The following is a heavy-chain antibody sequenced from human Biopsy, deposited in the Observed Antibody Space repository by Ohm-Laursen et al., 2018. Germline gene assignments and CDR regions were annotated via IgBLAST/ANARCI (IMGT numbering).Heavy chain of an antibody. J-gene: IGHJ4*02. V-gene: IGHV4-59*01. D-gene: IGHD3-16*01. CDR1: GGSLNFYY. CDR3: VRGRSPATY. CDR2: MYYSGST. Sequence: SETLSLTCTVSGGSLNFYYWSWIRQPPGKGLEWVGYMYYSGSTKYSPSLKNRVTVSFDTSRNKFSLKLTSMTPADTAVYYCVRGRSPATYWGQGALVSVSS.